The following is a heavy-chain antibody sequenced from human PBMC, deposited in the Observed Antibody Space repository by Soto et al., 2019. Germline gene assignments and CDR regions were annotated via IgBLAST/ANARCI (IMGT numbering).Heavy chain of an antibody. Sequence: GGSLRLSCAASGFTFSSYAMSWVRQAPGKGLEWVSAISGSGGSTYYADSVKGRFTISRDNSKNTLYLQMNSLRAEDTAVYYCAKDSSRGIELYNWFDPWGQGTLVTVSS. CDR2: ISGSGGST. D-gene: IGHD6-6*01. CDR3: AKDSSRGIELYNWFDP. CDR1: GFTFSSYA. J-gene: IGHJ5*02. V-gene: IGHV3-23*01.